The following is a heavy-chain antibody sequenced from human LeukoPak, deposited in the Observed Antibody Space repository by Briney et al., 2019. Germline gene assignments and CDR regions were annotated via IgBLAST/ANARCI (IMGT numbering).Heavy chain of an antibody. V-gene: IGHV4-39*07. J-gene: IGHJ5*02. D-gene: IGHD3-10*01. CDR3: ARGGYYGSGNDFRFDP. Sequence: SETLSLTCTVSGGSISSSYYYWGWIRQPPRKGLQWIGSIYYSGSTYYNPSLKSRVTISLDTSKNQFSLKLYSVTAADTAVYYCARGGYYGSGNDFRFDPWGQGTLVTVSS. CDR1: GGSISSSYYY. CDR2: IYYSGST.